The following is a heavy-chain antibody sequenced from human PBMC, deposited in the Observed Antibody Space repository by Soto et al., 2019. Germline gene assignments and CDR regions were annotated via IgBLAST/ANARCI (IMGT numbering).Heavy chain of an antibody. Sequence: GGSLRLSCAASGFTFSSYGMHWVRQAPGKGLEWVAVIWYDGSNKYYADSVKGRFTISRDNSKNTLYLQMNSLRAEDTAVYYCARASPTLRPRDYFDYWGQGTLVTVSS. CDR1: GFTFSSYG. J-gene: IGHJ4*02. CDR2: IWYDGSNK. CDR3: ARASPTLRPRDYFDY. V-gene: IGHV3-33*01.